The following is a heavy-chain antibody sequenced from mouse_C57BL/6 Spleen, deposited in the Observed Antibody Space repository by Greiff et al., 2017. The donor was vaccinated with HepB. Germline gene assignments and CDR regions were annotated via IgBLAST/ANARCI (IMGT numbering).Heavy chain of an antibody. D-gene: IGHD1-1*01. Sequence: EVKVVESGGGLVKPGGSLKLSCAASGFTFSDYGMHWVRQAPEKGLEWVAYISSGSSTIYYADTVKGRFTISRDNAKNTLFLQMTSLRSEDTAMYYCARTAFTTRAWFAYWGQGTLVTVSA. V-gene: IGHV5-17*01. CDR2: ISSGSSTI. CDR1: GFTFSDYG. J-gene: IGHJ3*01. CDR3: ARTAFTTRAWFAY.